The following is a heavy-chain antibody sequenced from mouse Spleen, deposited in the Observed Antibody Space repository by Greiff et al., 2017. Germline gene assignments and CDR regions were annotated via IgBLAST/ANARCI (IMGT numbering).Heavy chain of an antibody. V-gene: IGHV1-81*01. D-gene: IGHD1-1*02. J-gene: IGHJ4*01. CDR2: IYPRSGNT. Sequence: QVQLQQSGAELVRPGASVKLSCKASGYTFTSYGISWVKQRPGQGLEWIGEIYPRSGNTYYNEKFKGKATLTADKSSSTAYMELRSLTSEDSAVYFCAKYGGRSAMDYWGQGTSVTVSS. CDR3: AKYGGRSAMDY. CDR1: GYTFTSYG.